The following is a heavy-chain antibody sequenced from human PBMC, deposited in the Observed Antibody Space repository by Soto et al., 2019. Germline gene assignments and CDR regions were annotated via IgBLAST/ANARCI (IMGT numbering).Heavy chain of an antibody. J-gene: IGHJ4*02. D-gene: IGHD2-15*01. V-gene: IGHV3-74*01. CDR3: VRTSLVVAAATREDY. CDR2: INSDGSST. Sequence: GALRLSCAASGFTFSSYWMHWVRQAPGKGLVWVSRINSDGSSTSYADSVKGRFTISRDNAKNTLYLQMNSLRAEDTAVYYCVRTSLVVAAATREDYWGQGTLVTVSS. CDR1: GFTFSSYW.